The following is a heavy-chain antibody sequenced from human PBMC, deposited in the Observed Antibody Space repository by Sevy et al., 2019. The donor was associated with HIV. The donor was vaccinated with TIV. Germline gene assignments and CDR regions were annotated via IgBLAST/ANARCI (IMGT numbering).Heavy chain of an antibody. CDR3: AREGSTWAGWFDP. CDR2: IYTSGST. D-gene: IGHD2-2*01. V-gene: IGHV4-61*02. CDR1: GGSISSGSYY. Sequence: SETLSLTCTVSGGSISSGSYYWSWIRQPAGKGLEWIGRIYTSGSTNYNPSLKSRVIISVDTSKNQFSLRLSSVTAADTAGYYCAREGSTWAGWFDPWGQGTLVTVSS. J-gene: IGHJ5*02.